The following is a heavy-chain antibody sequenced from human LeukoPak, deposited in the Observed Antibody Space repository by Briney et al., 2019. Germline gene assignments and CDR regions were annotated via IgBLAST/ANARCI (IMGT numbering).Heavy chain of an antibody. CDR1: GFTFSSYA. D-gene: IGHD2-15*01. CDR2: ISGSGGST. V-gene: IGHV3-23*01. Sequence: GGSLRLSCAASGFTFSSYAMSWVRQAPGKGLEWVSAISGSGGSTYYADSVKGRFTISRDNSKNTLYLQMNSLRAEDTAVYYCAKAGRLVVVAADFDHWGQGTLVTVSS. J-gene: IGHJ4*02. CDR3: AKAGRLVVVAADFDH.